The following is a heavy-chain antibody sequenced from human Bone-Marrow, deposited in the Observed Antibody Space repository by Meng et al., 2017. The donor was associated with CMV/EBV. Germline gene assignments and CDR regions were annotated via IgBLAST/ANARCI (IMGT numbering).Heavy chain of an antibody. CDR3: ARGSTGITPY. V-gene: IGHV4-34*01. J-gene: IGHJ4*02. D-gene: IGHD1-1*01. Sequence: SQTLSLTCAVYGGSFSGYYWSWIRQPPGKGLEWIGEINHSGSTNYNPSLKSRVTISGDTSKNQFSLKLSSVTAADTAVYYCARGSTGITPYWGQGTLVTVSS. CDR1: GGSFSGYY. CDR2: INHSGST.